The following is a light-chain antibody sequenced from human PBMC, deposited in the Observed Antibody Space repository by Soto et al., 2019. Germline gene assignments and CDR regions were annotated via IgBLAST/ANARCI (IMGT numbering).Light chain of an antibody. V-gene: IGKV2-24*01. CDR2: TIS. CDR3: MQATQFPYT. Sequence: DIVMTHTPLSSPVTLGQPASISCRSSQSLVHSDGNTYLSGLQQRPGQPPRLLIYTISNRFSGVPDRFSGSGAGTDFTLKISRVEAEDVGVYSCMQATQFPYTFGQGTKLEIK. CDR1: QSLVHSDGNTY. J-gene: IGKJ2*01.